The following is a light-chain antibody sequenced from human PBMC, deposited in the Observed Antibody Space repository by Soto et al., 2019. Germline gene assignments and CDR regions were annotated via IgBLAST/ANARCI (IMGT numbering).Light chain of an antibody. Sequence: DIQMTQSPSSLSASVGDTVTISCRASQSIRAYLNWYQHKPGKAPKLLIYGATSLHSGVPSRFSGSGSGKDFSLNIRSLQPEDFANYYCHQNFSVTPLTLGGGTKVDIK. CDR2: GAT. CDR1: QSIRAY. CDR3: HQNFSVTPLT. J-gene: IGKJ4*01. V-gene: IGKV1-39*01.